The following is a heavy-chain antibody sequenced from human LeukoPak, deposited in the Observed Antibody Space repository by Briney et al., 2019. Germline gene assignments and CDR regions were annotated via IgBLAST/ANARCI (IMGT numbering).Heavy chain of an antibody. J-gene: IGHJ4*02. Sequence: PGGSLRLSCATSGFTFSSYWMTWVRQPPGKGLEWIGYIYYSGSTNYNPSLKSRVTISVDTSKNQFSLKLSSVTAADTAVYYCARGGPLRYFDWLLPFDYWGQGTLVTVSS. D-gene: IGHD3-9*01. V-gene: IGHV4-59*01. CDR2: IYYSGST. CDR3: ARGGPLRYFDWLLPFDY. CDR1: GFTFSSYW.